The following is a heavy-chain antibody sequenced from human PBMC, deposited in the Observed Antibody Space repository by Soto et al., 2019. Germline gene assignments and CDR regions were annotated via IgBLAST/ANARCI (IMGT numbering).Heavy chain of an antibody. CDR2: ISSGGGGT. J-gene: IGHJ4*02. CDR1: GFTVSSNYA. V-gene: IGHV3-23*01. CDR3: AKRRGLVVVPAAIYFDY. Sequence: GGSLRLSCAASGFTVSSNYAMSWVRQTPGKGLEWVSTISSGGGGTYYADSVKGRFTISRDNSKNTLYLQMNSLRAEDTAVYYCAKRRGLVVVPAAIYFDYWGQGSLVTVSS. D-gene: IGHD2-2*02.